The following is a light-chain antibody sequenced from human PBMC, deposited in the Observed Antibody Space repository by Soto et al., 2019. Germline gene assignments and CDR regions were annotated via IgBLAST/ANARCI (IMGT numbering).Light chain of an antibody. CDR2: DVS. V-gene: IGLV2-14*01. J-gene: IGLJ2*01. CDR1: SSDVGGYNY. Sequence: QSALTQPASVSGSPGQSITISCTGTSSDVGGYNYVSWYQQHPGKAPKLMIYDVSHRPSGVSNRFSGSKSGNTASLTISGLQAEDEADYYCSAYTGSINLGVFGAGTKVTVL. CDR3: SAYTGSINLGV.